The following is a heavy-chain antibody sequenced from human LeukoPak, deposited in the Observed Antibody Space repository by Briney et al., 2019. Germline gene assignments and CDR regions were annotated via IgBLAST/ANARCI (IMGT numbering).Heavy chain of an antibody. CDR3: ARGGIAARGYFDY. J-gene: IGHJ4*02. CDR2: INHSGST. D-gene: IGHD6-6*01. CDR1: GGSFSGYY. V-gene: IGHV4-34*01. Sequence: SETLSLTCAVYGGSFSGYYWSWIRQPPGKGLEWIGEINHSGSTNYNPSLKSRVTISVDTSKNQFSLKLSSVTAADTAVYYCARGGIAARGYFDYWGQGTLSPSPQ.